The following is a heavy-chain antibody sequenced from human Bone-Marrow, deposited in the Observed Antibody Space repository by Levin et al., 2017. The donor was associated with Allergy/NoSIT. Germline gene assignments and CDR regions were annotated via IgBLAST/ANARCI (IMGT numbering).Heavy chain of an antibody. Sequence: PGGSLRLSCAASGFTFSTFAMNWVRQAPGKGLEWVSAISGSGGITYYADSVKGRFTVSRDNSKNTLYLHMNSLRAEDTAVYYCAKEGYSGSYFHFDCWGHGTLVTVSS. CDR2: ISGSGGIT. V-gene: IGHV3-23*01. D-gene: IGHD1-26*01. CDR3: AKEGYSGSYFHFDC. CDR1: GFTFSTFA. J-gene: IGHJ4*01.